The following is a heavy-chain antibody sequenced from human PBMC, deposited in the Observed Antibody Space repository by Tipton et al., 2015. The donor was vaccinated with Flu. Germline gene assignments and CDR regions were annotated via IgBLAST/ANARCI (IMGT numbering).Heavy chain of an antibody. CDR1: GGSVSSGFYY. CDR2: IYYSGTT. J-gene: IGHJ6*03. CDR3: ARVYCGGDCFPSYYEYYYLDV. Sequence: TLSLTCPVSGGSVSSGFYYWSWIRQPPGKGLEWIGYIYYSGTTNYNPSLKNRVSMSVDTSKTQLSLRLTSVTAADTAVYYCARVYCGGDCFPSYYEYYYLDVWGTGTTVTVS. V-gene: IGHV4-61*01. D-gene: IGHD2-21*01.